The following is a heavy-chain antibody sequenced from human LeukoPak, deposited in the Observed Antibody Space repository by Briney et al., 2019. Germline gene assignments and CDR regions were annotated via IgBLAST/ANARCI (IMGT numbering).Heavy chain of an antibody. V-gene: IGHV1-69*13. D-gene: IGHD3-10*01. J-gene: IGHJ6*02. CDR3: ARPTMVRGVMVRYYGMDV. CDR2: IIPIFGTA. CDR1: GGTFSSYA. Sequence: SVKVSCKASGGTFSSYAISWVRQAPRQGLEWMGGIIPIFGTANYAQKFQGRVTITADESTSTAYMELSSLRSEDTAVYYCARPTMVRGVMVRYYGMDVWGQGTTVTVSS.